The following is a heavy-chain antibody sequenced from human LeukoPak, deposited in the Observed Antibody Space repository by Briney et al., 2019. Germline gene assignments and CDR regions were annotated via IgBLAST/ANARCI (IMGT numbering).Heavy chain of an antibody. CDR3: TRDQTPYY. J-gene: IGHJ4*02. V-gene: IGHV3-72*01. Sequence: SGGSLRLSCAASGFTFSDYYIDWVRQAPGKGLEGVGRSRNKANGYTTEYAASVKGRFTISRDDSEGVAYLQMNSLKTEDTAVYYCTRDQTPYYWGRGTLVTVSS. CDR1: GFTFSDYY. CDR2: SRNKANGYTT.